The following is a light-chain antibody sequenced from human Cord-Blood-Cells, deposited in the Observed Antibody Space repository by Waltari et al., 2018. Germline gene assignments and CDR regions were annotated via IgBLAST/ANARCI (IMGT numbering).Light chain of an antibody. CDR2: DVS. Sequence: QSALTQPASVPGSPGQSITISCPGTSSAGGGQNYVSWYQQHPRQAPKLMIYDVSNRPSVVSNRFSGSKAGNTASLTISGLQAEDEADYYCSSYTSSSTLVFGGGTKLTVL. V-gene: IGLV2-14*03. CDR1: SSAGGGQNY. J-gene: IGLJ3*02. CDR3: SSYTSSSTLV.